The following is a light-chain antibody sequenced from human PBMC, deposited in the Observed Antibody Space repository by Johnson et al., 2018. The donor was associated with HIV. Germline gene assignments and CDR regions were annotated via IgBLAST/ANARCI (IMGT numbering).Light chain of an antibody. CDR1: SSNIGNNY. CDR3: ETWDNSLTPFYV. J-gene: IGLJ1*01. CDR2: DNN. Sequence: QLVLTQPPSVSAAPGQKVTISCSGSSSNIGNNYVSWYQQLPGTAPKLLIYDNNKRPSGIPDRFSGSKSGTSATLGITGLQTGDEADYYCETWDNSLTPFYVFGTATKVT. V-gene: IGLV1-51*01.